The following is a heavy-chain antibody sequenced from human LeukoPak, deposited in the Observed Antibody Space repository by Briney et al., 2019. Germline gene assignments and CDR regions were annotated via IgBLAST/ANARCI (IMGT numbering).Heavy chain of an antibody. J-gene: IGHJ4*02. CDR2: IIPIFGTA. V-gene: IGHV1-69*13. CDR1: VGTFSSYA. Sequence: SVKVSCKASVGTFSSYAISWVRQAPGQGLEWMGGIIPIFGTANYAQKFQGRVTITADESTSTAYMELSSLRSEDTAVYYCARSARRGGRTYYDSSGYYSDLDYWGQGTLVTVSS. CDR3: ARSARRGGRTYYDSSGYYSDLDY. D-gene: IGHD3-22*01.